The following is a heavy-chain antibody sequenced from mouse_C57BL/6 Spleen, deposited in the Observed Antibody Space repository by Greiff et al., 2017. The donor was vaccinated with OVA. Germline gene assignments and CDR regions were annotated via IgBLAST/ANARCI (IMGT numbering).Heavy chain of an antibody. D-gene: IGHD1-1*01. CDR3: ARELTTVVAYYAMDY. CDR1: GYTFTSYW. CDR2: IHPNSGST. Sequence: QVQLKQPGAELVKPGASVKLSCKASGYTFTSYWMHWVKQRPGQGLEWIGMIHPNSGSTNYNEKFKSKATLTVDKSSSTAYMQLSSLTSEDSAVYYCARELTTVVAYYAMDYWGQGTSVTVSS. V-gene: IGHV1-64*01. J-gene: IGHJ4*01.